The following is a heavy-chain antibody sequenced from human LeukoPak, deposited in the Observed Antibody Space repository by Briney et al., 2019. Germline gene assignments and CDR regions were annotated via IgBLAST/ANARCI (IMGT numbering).Heavy chain of an antibody. CDR1: GFTFSSYA. Sequence: GGSLRLSCAASGFTFSSYAMHWVRQAPGKGLEWVAVISYDGSNEYYADSVKGRFTISRDNSKNTLYLQMNSLRAEDTAVYYCARGITMIVVAPGYWGQGTLVTVSS. V-gene: IGHV3-30*04. CDR2: ISYDGSNE. J-gene: IGHJ4*02. CDR3: ARGITMIVVAPGY. D-gene: IGHD3-22*01.